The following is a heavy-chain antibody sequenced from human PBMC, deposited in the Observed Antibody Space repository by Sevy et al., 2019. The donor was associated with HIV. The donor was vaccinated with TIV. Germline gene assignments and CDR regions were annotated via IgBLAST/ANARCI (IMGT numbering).Heavy chain of an antibody. CDR2: ISDSSNYI. J-gene: IGHJ6*02. Sequence: GGSLRLSCAASGFTFSSYSMNWVRQAPGKGLEWVSSISDSSNYIYYADSVKGRFTISRDNAKNSLHLQMNSLRAEDTAVYYCARDGGSTDRGMDVWGQGTTVTVSS. CDR1: GFTFSSYS. V-gene: IGHV3-21*01. CDR3: ARDGGSTDRGMDV. D-gene: IGHD3-16*01.